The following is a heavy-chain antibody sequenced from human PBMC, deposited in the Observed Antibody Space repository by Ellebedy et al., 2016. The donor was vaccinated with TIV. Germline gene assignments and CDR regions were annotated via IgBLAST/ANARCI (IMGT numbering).Heavy chain of an antibody. CDR3: ARGSEGSGFDY. CDR1: GFNFSNYW. Sequence: PGGSLRLSCVASGFNFSNYWMNWVRQAPGKGLEWVAFISSDGNIKDYADSVKGRFTISRDNSKKTVYLQMNSLRSEDTAVHYCARGSEGSGFDYWGQGTLVTVSS. CDR2: ISSDGNIK. J-gene: IGHJ4*02. D-gene: IGHD6-25*01. V-gene: IGHV3-30-3*01.